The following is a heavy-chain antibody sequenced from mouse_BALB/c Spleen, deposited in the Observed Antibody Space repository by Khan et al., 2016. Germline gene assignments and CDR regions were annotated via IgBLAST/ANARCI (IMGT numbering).Heavy chain of an antibody. V-gene: IGHV14-4*02. CDR1: GFNIKDYY. Sequence: VQLKQSGADLVKSGASVKLSCTASGFNIKDYYIHWVKQRPEQGLEWIGWIDPENGDTEYVPEFQGKATMTADTSSNTAYLQLSSLTSEDTAVYYWNAGEITTGAWFVYWGQGTLVTVSA. D-gene: IGHD2-4*01. J-gene: IGHJ3*01. CDR2: IDPENGDT. CDR3: NAGEITTGAWFVY.